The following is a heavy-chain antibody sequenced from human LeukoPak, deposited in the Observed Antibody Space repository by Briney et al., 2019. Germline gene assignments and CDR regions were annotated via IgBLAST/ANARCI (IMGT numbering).Heavy chain of an antibody. D-gene: IGHD3-10*01. J-gene: IGHJ6*03. CDR2: ISPYNGNT. V-gene: IGHV1-18*01. CDR3: ARGFGFGELRYYYYYMDV. Sequence: ASVKVSCKASGYTFTSYGISWVRQAPGQGLEWMGWISPYNGNTHYAQKLQGRVTMTTDTSTSAAYMELRSLRSEDTAVYYCARGFGFGELRYYYYYMDVWGKGTTVTISS. CDR1: GYTFTSYG.